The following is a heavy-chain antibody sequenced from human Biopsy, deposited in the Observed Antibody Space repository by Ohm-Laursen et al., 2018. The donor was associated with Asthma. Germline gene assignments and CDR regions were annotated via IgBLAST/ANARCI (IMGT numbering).Heavy chain of an antibody. CDR1: GFTFSDYY. D-gene: IGHD6-19*01. Sequence: SLRLSCAAPGFTFSDYYMSWIRQAPGKGLEWISYISGKSNSIEYADSVKGRFTISRDNAKNSLYLQMNSLRAEDTAVYYCARDSYSSGLYDDFESWGQGTLVTVSS. CDR2: ISGKSNSI. CDR3: ARDSYSSGLYDDFES. V-gene: IGHV3-11*01. J-gene: IGHJ4*02.